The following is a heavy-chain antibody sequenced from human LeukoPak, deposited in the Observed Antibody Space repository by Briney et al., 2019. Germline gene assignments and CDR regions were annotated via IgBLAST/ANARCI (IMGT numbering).Heavy chain of an antibody. D-gene: IGHD3-16*01. CDR3: ARSTIGGRIDY. Sequence: SETLSLTCAVYGGSFSGYYWSWIRQPPGKGLEWIGEINHSGSTNYNPSLKSRVTISVDTSKNQFSLKLSSVTAADTAVYYCARSTIGGRIDYWGQGTLVTVSS. CDR1: GGSFSGYY. J-gene: IGHJ4*02. CDR2: INHSGST. V-gene: IGHV4-34*01.